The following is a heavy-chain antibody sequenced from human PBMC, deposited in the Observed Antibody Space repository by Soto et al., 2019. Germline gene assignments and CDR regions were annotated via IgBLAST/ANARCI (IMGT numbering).Heavy chain of an antibody. CDR3: ARYYYYGMDV. CDR1: GFTFSDYY. CDR2: ISSSSSYT. V-gene: IGHV3-11*06. J-gene: IGHJ6*02. Sequence: GGSLRLSCAASGFTFSDYYMSWIRQAPGRGLEWVSYISSSSSYTNYAGSVKGRFTISRDNAKNSLYLQMNSLRAEDTAVHYCARYYYYGMDVWGQGTTVTVSS.